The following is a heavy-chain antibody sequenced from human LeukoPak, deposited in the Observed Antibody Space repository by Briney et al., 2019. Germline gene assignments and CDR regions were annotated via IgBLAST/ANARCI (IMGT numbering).Heavy chain of an antibody. V-gene: IGHV5-51*01. Sequence: PGESLKISCKDSGYSFTSYWIGWVRQMPGKGLEWMGIIYPGDSDTRYSPSFQGQVTISADKSISTAYLQWSSLKASDTAMYYCARTYYYGSGSYPFDYWGQGTLVTVS. CDR1: GYSFTSYW. CDR2: IYPGDSDT. CDR3: ARTYYYGSGSYPFDY. J-gene: IGHJ4*02. D-gene: IGHD3-10*01.